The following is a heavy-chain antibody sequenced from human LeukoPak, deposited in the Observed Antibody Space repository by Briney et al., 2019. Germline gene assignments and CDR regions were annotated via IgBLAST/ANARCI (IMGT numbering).Heavy chain of an antibody. D-gene: IGHD1-7*01. V-gene: IGHV3-30-3*01. CDR3: ARGLELLRYYFDY. Sequence: GRSLRLSCAASGFTFSSYAMHWVRQARGKGLEWVAVISYDGSNKYYADSVEGRFTISRDNSKNTLYLQMNSLRAEDKAVYYCARGLELLRYYFDYWGQGTLVTVSS. CDR2: ISYDGSNK. CDR1: GFTFSSYA. J-gene: IGHJ4*02.